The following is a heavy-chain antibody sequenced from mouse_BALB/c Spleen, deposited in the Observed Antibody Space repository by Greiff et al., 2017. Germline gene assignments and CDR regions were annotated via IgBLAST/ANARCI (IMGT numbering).Heavy chain of an antibody. D-gene: IGHD6-1*01. CDR1: GFTFSSYT. Sequence: EVQLVESGGGLVKPGGSLKLSCAASGFTFSSYTMSWVRQTPEKRLEWVATISSGGSYTYYPDSVKGRFTISRDNAKNTLYLQMSSLKSEDTAMYYFTRTQPWYFDVWGAGTTVTVSS. V-gene: IGHV5-6-4*01. CDR2: ISSGGSYT. CDR3: TRTQPWYFDV. J-gene: IGHJ1*01.